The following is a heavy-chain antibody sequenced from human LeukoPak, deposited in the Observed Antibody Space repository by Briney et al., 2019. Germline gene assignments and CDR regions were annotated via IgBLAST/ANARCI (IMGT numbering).Heavy chain of an antibody. CDR3: ARTSLRKGSGGSALRGYYYMDV. CDR1: GFTFSSYA. D-gene: IGHD2-15*01. J-gene: IGHJ6*03. CDR2: ISYDGSNK. V-gene: IGHV3-30*04. Sequence: GGSLRLSCAASGFTFSSYAMHWVRQAPGKGLEWVAVISYDGSNKYYADSVKGRFTISRDNSKNTLYLQMNSLRAEDTAVYYCARTSLRKGSGGSALRGYYYMDVWGKGTTVTVSS.